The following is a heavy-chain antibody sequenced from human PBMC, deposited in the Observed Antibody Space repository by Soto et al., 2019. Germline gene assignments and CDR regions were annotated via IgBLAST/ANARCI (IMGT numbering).Heavy chain of an antibody. CDR2: IDWDDDK. V-gene: IGHV2-70*01. CDR3: ARIRGGATKYFDY. D-gene: IGHD2-15*01. Sequence: SGPTLVNPEQTLTLTCTFSGFSLITSGMCVSWIRQPPGNSLEWLALIDWDDDKYYSTSLKTRLTISKDTSKNQVVLTMTNMDPVDTAPYYCARIRGGATKYFDYWGQGTLVTVSS. CDR1: GFSLITSGMC. J-gene: IGHJ4*02.